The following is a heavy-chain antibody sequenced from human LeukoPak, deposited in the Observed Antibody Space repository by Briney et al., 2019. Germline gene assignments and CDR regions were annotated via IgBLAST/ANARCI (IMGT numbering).Heavy chain of an antibody. Sequence: GGSLRLSCVASGFAFSKYDVHWVRQAPGKGLEWVAVIAYDGNNKIYADSVKGRFTISRDNSKNTLYLQMNSLRAEDTAVYYCARDSVIYGYWGQGTLVTVSS. CDR2: IAYDGNNK. J-gene: IGHJ4*02. D-gene: IGHD3/OR15-3a*01. V-gene: IGHV3-30-3*01. CDR3: ARDSVIYGY. CDR1: GFAFSKYD.